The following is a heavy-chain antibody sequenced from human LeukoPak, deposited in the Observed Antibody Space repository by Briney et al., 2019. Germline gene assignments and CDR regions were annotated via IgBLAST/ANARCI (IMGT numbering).Heavy chain of an antibody. CDR3: AGTDSVLRFPFRV. J-gene: IGHJ6*02. V-gene: IGHV4-30-4*01. CDR1: GGSISSGDYY. CDR2: IYYSGST. Sequence: SETLSLTCTVSGGSISSGDYYWSWLRQPPGKGLEWIGYIYYSGSTYYNPSLKSRVTISVDTSKNQFSLKLSSVTAADTAVYYCAGTDSVLRFPFRVWGQGTTVTVSS. D-gene: IGHD3-3*01.